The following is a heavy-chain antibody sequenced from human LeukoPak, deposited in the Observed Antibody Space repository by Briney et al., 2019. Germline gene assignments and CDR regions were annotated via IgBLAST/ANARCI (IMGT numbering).Heavy chain of an antibody. D-gene: IGHD3-22*01. J-gene: IGHJ4*02. CDR3: ARDLRGWLLLAGPTYYFDY. CDR1: GFTFSTFA. CDR2: IFPSGGEI. Sequence: GGSLRLSCAASGFTFSTFAMIWVRQPPGKGLEWVSSIFPSGGEIHYADSVRGRFTISRDNSKNTLYLQMNSLRAEDTAVYYCARDLRGWLLLAGPTYYFDYWGQGTLVTVSS. V-gene: IGHV3-23*01.